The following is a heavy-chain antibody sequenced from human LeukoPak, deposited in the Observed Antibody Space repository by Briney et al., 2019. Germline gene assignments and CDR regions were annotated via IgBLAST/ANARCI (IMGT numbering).Heavy chain of an antibody. CDR1: GFTFSSYG. V-gene: IGHV3-30*02. Sequence: GGSLRLSCAASGFTFSSYGMHWVRQAPGKGLEWVAFIRYDGSNKYYADSVKGRFTISRDNSKNTLYLQMNSLRAEDTAVYYCAKGLNPYMVRGVLDYWGQGTLVTVSS. CDR3: AKGLNPYMVRGVLDY. J-gene: IGHJ4*02. D-gene: IGHD3-10*01. CDR2: IRYDGSNK.